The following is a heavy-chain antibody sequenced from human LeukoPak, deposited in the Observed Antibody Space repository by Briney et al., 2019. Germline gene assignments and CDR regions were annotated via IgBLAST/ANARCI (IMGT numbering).Heavy chain of an antibody. J-gene: IGHJ3*02. CDR2: IIPIFGTA. Sequence: ASVKVSCKASGGAFSSYAISWVRQAPGQGLEWMGGIIPIFGTANYAQKFQGRVTITTDESTSTAYMELSSLRSEDTAVYYCARDCPSGDRGGAGDAFDIWGQGTMVTVSS. V-gene: IGHV1-69*05. CDR1: GGAFSSYA. D-gene: IGHD2-21*01. CDR3: ARDCPSGDRGGAGDAFDI.